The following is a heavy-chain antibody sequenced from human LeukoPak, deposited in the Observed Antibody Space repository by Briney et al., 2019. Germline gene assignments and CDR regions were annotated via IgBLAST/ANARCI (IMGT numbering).Heavy chain of an antibody. CDR1: GGSISSSSYY. Sequence: SETLSLTCTVSGGSISSSSYYWGWIRQPAGKGLEWIGRIYITGSTNYSPSLKSRVTMSVDTSQNQFSLKLRSVTAADTAVYYCAREMGYSYGYWYFDVWGRGTLVTVSS. J-gene: IGHJ2*01. CDR2: IYITGST. D-gene: IGHD5-18*01. V-gene: IGHV4-61*02. CDR3: AREMGYSYGYWYFDV.